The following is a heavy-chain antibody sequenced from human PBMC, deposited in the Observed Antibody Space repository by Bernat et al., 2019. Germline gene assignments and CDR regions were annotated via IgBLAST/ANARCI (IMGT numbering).Heavy chain of an antibody. J-gene: IGHJ4*02. Sequence: QVQLVESGGGVVQPGRSPRLSCVASGFTFSSYAMHWVRQAPGKGLEWVSVIAYDGSNKYYADSVKGRFTISRDNSKNTLYLQMNSLRAEDTAVYYCARDRRYPGYSSGWYVDYWGQGTLVTVSS. CDR2: IAYDGSNK. V-gene: IGHV3-30*01. CDR1: GFTFSSYA. D-gene: IGHD6-19*01. CDR3: ARDRRYPGYSSGWYVDY.